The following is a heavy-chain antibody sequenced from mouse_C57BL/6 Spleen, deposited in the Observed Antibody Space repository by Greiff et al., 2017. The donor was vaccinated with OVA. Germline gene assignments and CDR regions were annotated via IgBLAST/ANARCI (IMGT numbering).Heavy chain of an antibody. CDR2: FHPYNDDT. CDR3: ARRGDYYGGFAY. Sequence: VQLVESGAELVKPGASVKMSCKASGYTLTTYPIEWMKQNHGKSLEWIGNFHPYNDDTKYNEKFKGKATLTVEKSSSTVYLELSRLTSDDSAVYYCARRGDYYGGFAYWGQGTLVTVSA. D-gene: IGHD1-1*01. CDR1: GYTLTTYP. J-gene: IGHJ3*01. V-gene: IGHV1-47*01.